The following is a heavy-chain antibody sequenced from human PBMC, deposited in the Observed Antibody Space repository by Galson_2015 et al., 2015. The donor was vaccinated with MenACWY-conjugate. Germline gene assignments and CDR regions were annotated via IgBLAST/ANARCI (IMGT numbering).Heavy chain of an antibody. D-gene: IGHD3-3*01. CDR3: AGSRTVFGAVRPHVIDY. V-gene: IGHV4-59*08. Sequence: SETLSLTCTVSGDSIANHYWSWIRQSPGKGLEWLGHIYSSGITNYNPSHKSRVFISVDTSKSQSSLKLTSMTAADTALYYCAGSRTVFGAVRPHVIDYWGQGILVTVSS. CDR1: GDSIANHY. CDR2: IYSSGIT. J-gene: IGHJ4*02.